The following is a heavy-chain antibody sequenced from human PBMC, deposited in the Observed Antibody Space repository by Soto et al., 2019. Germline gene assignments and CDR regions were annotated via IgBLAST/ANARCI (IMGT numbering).Heavy chain of an antibody. CDR3: ARDGDGYNH. J-gene: IGHJ4*02. V-gene: IGHV4-61*01. D-gene: IGHD5-12*01. CDR1: GGPVSSGSYY. Sequence: QVQLQESGPGLVKPSETLSLTCSVSGGPVSSGSYYWSWIRQPPGKGLEWVGYVYSSGGTSYNPSLKSRVTISLDTSKNQFSLKLSSVTAADTAVYYCARDGDGYNHWGQGTLVTVSS. CDR2: VYSSGGT.